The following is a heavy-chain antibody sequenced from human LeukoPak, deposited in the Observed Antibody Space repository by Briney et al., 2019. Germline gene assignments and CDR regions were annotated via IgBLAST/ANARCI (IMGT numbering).Heavy chain of an antibody. CDR1: GFTFSSYE. CDR2: ISSSGSTI. D-gene: IGHD1-26*01. V-gene: IGHV3-48*03. J-gene: IGHJ4*02. CDR3: ARVGATTGYFDY. Sequence: GGSLRPSCAASGFTFSSYEMNWVRQAPGKGLEWVSYISSSGSTIYYADSVKGRFTISRDNAKNSLYLQMNSLRAEDTAVYYCARVGATTGYFDYWGQGTLVTVSS.